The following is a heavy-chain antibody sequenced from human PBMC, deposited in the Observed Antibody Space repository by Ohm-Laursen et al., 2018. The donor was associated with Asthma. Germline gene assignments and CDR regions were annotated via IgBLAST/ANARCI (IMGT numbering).Heavy chain of an antibody. J-gene: IGHJ4*02. CDR2: ISSTGGST. Sequence: SLRLSCTAPKFTFSNYAMNWVRQPPGKGLEWVSEISSTGGSTDYADSVKGRFTTSRDNSKNTLYLQMSSLRAEDTAVYYCAKARVEPNGGYYFDYWGQGTLVTVSS. CDR1: KFTFSNYA. V-gene: IGHV3-23*01. CDR3: AKARVEPNGGYYFDY.